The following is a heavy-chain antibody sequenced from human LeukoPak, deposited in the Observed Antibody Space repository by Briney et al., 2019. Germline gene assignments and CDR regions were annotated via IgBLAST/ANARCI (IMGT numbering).Heavy chain of an antibody. CDR2: ISGSGGST. V-gene: IGHV3-23*01. CDR3: AKDILVRGDIAFDAFDI. J-gene: IGHJ3*02. Sequence: GGSLRLSCAASGFTFSSYAMSWVRQAPGKGLEWVSAISGSGGSTYYADSVKGRFTISRDNSKNTLYLQMNSLRAEDTAVYYCAKDILVRGDIAFDAFDIWGQGTMVTVSS. D-gene: IGHD3-10*01. CDR1: GFTFSSYA.